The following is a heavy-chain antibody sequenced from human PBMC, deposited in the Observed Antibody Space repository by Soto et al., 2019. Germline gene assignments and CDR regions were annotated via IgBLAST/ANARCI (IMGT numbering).Heavy chain of an antibody. J-gene: IGHJ4*02. CDR1: GASISRDH. CDR2: EYSGST. Sequence: QVQLQESGPGLVKPSETLSLTCTVSGASISRDHWNWIRQPPGKGLEWIGEYSGSTNYNPSLKSRVTISVDTSKNQFPLKLSSVTAADTAVYFCATYTSDGGGRGHWGQGTLVTVSS. CDR3: ATYTSDGGGRGH. D-gene: IGHD6-19*01. V-gene: IGHV4-59*08.